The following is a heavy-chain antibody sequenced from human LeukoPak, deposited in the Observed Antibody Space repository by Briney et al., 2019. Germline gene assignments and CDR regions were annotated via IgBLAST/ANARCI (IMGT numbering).Heavy chain of an antibody. V-gene: IGHV4-4*09. D-gene: IGHD6-13*01. Sequence: SETLSLTCTVSGGSISSYYWSWIRQPPGKGLEWIGYIYTSGSTNYNPSLKSRVTISVDTSKNQFSLRLNSVTAADTAVYYCARGGSAAKYYFDSWGQGTLVTVSS. CDR3: ARGGSAAKYYFDS. J-gene: IGHJ4*02. CDR2: IYTSGST. CDR1: GGSISSYY.